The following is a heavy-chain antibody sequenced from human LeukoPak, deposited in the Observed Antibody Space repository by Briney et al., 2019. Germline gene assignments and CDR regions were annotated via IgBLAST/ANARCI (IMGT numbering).Heavy chain of an antibody. CDR2: INPNSGGT. CDR3: ARDITYGDYADAFDI. D-gene: IGHD4-17*01. CDR1: GYTFTGYY. Sequence: GASVKVSCKASGYTFTGYYMHWVRQAPGQGLEWMGRINPNSGGTNYAQKFQGRVTMTRDTSISTAYMELSRLRSDDTAVYYCARDITYGDYADAFDIWGQGTMVTVSS. V-gene: IGHV1-2*06. J-gene: IGHJ3*02.